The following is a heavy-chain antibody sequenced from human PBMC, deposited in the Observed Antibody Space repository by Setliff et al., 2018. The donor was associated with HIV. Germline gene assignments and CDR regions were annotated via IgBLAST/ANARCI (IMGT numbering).Heavy chain of an antibody. CDR1: GYMFSGFH. V-gene: IGHV1-2*06. CDR3: ARDWAEDYYGSGSFQY. Sequence: ASVKVSCKASGYMFSGFHMHWVRQAAGQGLEWMGRINPNSGGTNYAQKFQGRVTMTRDTSISTAYMELSRLRSVDTAVYYCARDWAEDYYGSGSFQYWGQGTLVTVSS. CDR2: INPNSGGT. J-gene: IGHJ1*01. D-gene: IGHD3-10*01.